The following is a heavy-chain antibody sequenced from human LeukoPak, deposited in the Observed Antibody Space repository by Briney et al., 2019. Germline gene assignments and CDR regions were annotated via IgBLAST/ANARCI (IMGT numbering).Heavy chain of an antibody. Sequence: ASVTVSFKASGYTFTSYDINWVRQATGQGLEWVGWMNPNSGNTGYAQKFQGRGTITRNTSISKAYMEPSSMRSEDTAMYYCARSMQYYDFWSGYFVSASLIYYYYYGMDVWGQGTTVTVSS. CDR2: MNPNSGNT. V-gene: IGHV1-8*01. D-gene: IGHD3-3*01. J-gene: IGHJ6*02. CDR1: GYTFTSYD. CDR3: ARSMQYYDFWSGYFVSASLIYYYYYGMDV.